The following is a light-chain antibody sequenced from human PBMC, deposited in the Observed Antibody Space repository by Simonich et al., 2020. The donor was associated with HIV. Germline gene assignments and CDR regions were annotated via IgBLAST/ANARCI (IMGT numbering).Light chain of an antibody. J-gene: IGLJ2*01. Sequence: QSALTQPASVSGSPGQSVPISCTGTSSDVGGYNYVSWYQQHPGQAPQLMIFDVSKRPSGVSNRFSGSKSGNTASLTISGLQAEDEADYYCSSYTSSTTVIFGGGTKLTVL. CDR2: DVS. CDR3: SSYTSSTTVI. CDR1: SSDVGGYNY. V-gene: IGLV2-14*01.